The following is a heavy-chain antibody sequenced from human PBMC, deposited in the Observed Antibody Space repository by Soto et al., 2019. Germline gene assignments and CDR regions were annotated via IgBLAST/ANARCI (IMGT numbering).Heavy chain of an antibody. D-gene: IGHD2-2*01. CDR3: ARGGYCSSTSCYGRYGLDV. CDR1: GFTVSSNS. V-gene: IGHV3-53*01. J-gene: IGHJ6*02. CDR2: IYSGGST. Sequence: PGGSLRLSCAASGFTVSSNSMSWVRQAPGKGLEWVSVIYSGGSTYYADSVKGRFTISRDNSKNTLYLQMNSLRAEDTAVYYCARGGYCSSTSCYGRYGLDVWGQGTTVTVYS.